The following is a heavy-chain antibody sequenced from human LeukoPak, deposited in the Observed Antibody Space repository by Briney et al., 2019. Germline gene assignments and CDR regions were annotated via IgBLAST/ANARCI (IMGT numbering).Heavy chain of an antibody. CDR3: ARHLLYYHWFDP. Sequence: PGGSLRLSCAASGLTLSAYGMHWVRQAPGKGLEWVAFIRYDGSNKYYADSVKGRFTISRDNSKNTLYLQMNSLRAEDTAVYYCARHLLYYHWFDPWGQGTLVTVSS. CDR1: GLTLSAYG. J-gene: IGHJ5*02. V-gene: IGHV3-30*02. D-gene: IGHD3-10*01. CDR2: IRYDGSNK.